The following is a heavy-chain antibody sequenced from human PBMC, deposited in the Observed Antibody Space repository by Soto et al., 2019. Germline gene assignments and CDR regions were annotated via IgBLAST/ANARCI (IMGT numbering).Heavy chain of an antibody. J-gene: IGHJ4*02. CDR1: GDSVSGTNW. Sequence: QVQLQESGPGLVKPSGTLSLTCAVSGDSVSGTNWWSWVRQPPGKGLEWIGEIHHSGSSNYNPSLKTRVTLSVDKSKNQFSLKLSSVTAADTAVYYGVRAAHYWGQGTLVTVSS. CDR2: IHHSGSS. CDR3: VRAAHY. V-gene: IGHV4-4*02.